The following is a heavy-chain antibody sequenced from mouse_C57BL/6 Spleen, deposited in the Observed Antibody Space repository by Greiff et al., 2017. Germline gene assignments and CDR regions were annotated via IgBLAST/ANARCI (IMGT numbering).Heavy chain of an antibody. J-gene: IGHJ2*01. Sequence: EVQVVESGGGLVKPGGSLKLSCAASGFTFSDYGMHWVRQAPEKGLEWVAYISSGSSTIYYADTVKGRFTISRDNAKNTLFLQMTSLRSEDTAMYYCARPYGNYGGYFDYWGQGTTLTVSS. D-gene: IGHD2-1*01. CDR1: GFTFSDYG. V-gene: IGHV5-17*01. CDR2: ISSGSSTI. CDR3: ARPYGNYGGYFDY.